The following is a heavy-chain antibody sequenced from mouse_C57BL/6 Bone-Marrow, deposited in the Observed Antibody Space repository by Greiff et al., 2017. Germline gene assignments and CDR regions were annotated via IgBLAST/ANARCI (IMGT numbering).Heavy chain of an antibody. CDR1: GYTFTSYW. CDR2: IHPNSGST. Sequence: QVQLKQPGAELVKPGASVKLSCKASGYTFTSYWMHWVKQRPGQGLEWIGMIHPNSGSTNYNEKFKSKATLTVDKSSSTAYMQLSSLTSEDSAVYYCARSGDYDAWFAYWGQGTLVTVSA. CDR3: ARSGDYDAWFAY. J-gene: IGHJ3*01. D-gene: IGHD2-4*01. V-gene: IGHV1-64*01.